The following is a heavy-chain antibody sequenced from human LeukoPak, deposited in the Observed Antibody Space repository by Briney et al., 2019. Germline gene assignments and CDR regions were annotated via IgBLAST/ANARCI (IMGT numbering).Heavy chain of an antibody. CDR2: MNPNSGNT. D-gene: IGHD2-21*01. CDR1: GYTFTSYD. CDR3: TRSVRNGHIDY. J-gene: IGHJ4*02. Sequence: ASVTVSCKASGYTFTSYDINWVRQAAGQGLEWMGRMNPNSGNTGYAQKFQGRVTMTRSTSISTAYMELSSLRFEDTAVYYCTRSVRNGHIDYWGQGTLVTVSS. V-gene: IGHV1-8*01.